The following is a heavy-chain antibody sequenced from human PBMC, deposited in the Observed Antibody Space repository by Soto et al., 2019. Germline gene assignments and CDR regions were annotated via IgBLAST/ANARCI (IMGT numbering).Heavy chain of an antibody. D-gene: IGHD6-6*01. CDR1: GFTFSSYA. CDR2: ISSNRGSI. V-gene: IGHV3-64*04. CDR3: ARPEYSSSSYGMDV. J-gene: IGHJ6*02. Sequence: GGSLRLSCAASGFTFSSYAMHWVRQAPGKGLEYVSAISSNRGSIYYANSVKGRFTISRDNAKNTLYLQMNSLRDEDTAVYYCARPEYSSSSYGMDVWGQGTTVTVSS.